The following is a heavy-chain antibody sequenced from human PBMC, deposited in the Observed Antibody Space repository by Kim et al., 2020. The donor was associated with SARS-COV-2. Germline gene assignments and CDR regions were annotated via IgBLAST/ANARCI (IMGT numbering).Heavy chain of an antibody. Sequence: GGSLRLSCAASGFTFSSYGMHWVRQAPGKGLEWVAVISYYGSNKYYLDSVKGRFTISRDNSKNTLYLQMNTLRIEDTAVYYCARDQKQWLDDYYYYGMDVWGQGTTVTVPS. CDR3: ARDQKQWLDDYYYYGMDV. CDR2: ISYYGSNK. J-gene: IGHJ6*02. V-gene: IGHV3-30*03. D-gene: IGHD6-19*01. CDR1: GFTFSSYG.